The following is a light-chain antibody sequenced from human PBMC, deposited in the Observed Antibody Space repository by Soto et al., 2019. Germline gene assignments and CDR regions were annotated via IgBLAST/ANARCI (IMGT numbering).Light chain of an antibody. Sequence: EIVLTQSPGTLSLSPGERATLSCRASQSVSSSYLAWYQQKPGQAPRLLIYGASSRATGIPDRFSGSGSGTDFTLTISRLEPEDFVVYYCQQYGSSPVYTFGQGTKLEIK. CDR1: QSVSSSY. CDR2: GAS. CDR3: QQYGSSPVYT. J-gene: IGKJ2*01. V-gene: IGKV3-20*01.